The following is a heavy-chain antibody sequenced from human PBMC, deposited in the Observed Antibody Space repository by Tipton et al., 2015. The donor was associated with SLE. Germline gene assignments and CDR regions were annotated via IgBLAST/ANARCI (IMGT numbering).Heavy chain of an antibody. CDR1: GGSFRGYY. D-gene: IGHD6-6*01. J-gene: IGHJ2*01. Sequence: TLSLTCAVYGGSFRGYYWSWIRQPPGKGLEWIGYIYYSGSTNYNPSLKSRVTISVDTSKNQFSLKLSSVTAADTAVYYCARRRYSSSSRPHWYFDLWGRGTLVTVSS. CDR2: IYYSGST. CDR3: ARRRYSSSSRPHWYFDL. V-gene: IGHV4-59*08.